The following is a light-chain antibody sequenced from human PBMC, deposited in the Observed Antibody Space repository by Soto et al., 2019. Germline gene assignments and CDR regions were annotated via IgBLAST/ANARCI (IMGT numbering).Light chain of an antibody. Sequence: QSALTQPASVSGSPGQSITISCTGNGSDVGGYKYVSWYQQLPGKAPKLMIYDVSYRPSGVSDRFSGSKSGNTASLIISGLQAEDEADYYCSSYAGSSPFVFGTGTKVTVL. CDR3: SSYAGSSPFV. V-gene: IGLV2-14*01. CDR1: GSDVGGYKY. CDR2: DVS. J-gene: IGLJ1*01.